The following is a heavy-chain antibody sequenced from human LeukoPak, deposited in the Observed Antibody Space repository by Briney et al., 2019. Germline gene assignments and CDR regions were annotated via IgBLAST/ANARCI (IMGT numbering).Heavy chain of an antibody. Sequence: GGSLRLSCAVSGFTVTGIYMSWLRQAPGKGLEGVSFIYSDGNTYYADSVKGRFTISRDSSRNTLYLQMNSLRVEDTAVYYCAKRGSSSTSHPHHPMDVWGQGTTVTVSS. CDR3: AKRGSSSTSHPHHPMDV. V-gene: IGHV3-53*01. CDR1: GFTVTGIY. CDR2: IYSDGNT. D-gene: IGHD2-2*01. J-gene: IGHJ6*02.